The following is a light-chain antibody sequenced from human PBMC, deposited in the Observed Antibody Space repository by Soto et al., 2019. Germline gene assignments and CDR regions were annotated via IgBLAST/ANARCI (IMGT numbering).Light chain of an antibody. V-gene: IGKV3-15*01. CDR1: RSVAYN. CDR2: GAS. J-gene: IGKJ1*01. CDR3: QQYNDWPTT. Sequence: EIVMTQSPTTLSVSPGERATLSCRASRSVAYNLAWYQQKPAQAPRLLIYGASTRATGIPARFSASGFGTDFTLTISSLQSEDFAIYYCQQYNDWPTTFGQGTKVDIK.